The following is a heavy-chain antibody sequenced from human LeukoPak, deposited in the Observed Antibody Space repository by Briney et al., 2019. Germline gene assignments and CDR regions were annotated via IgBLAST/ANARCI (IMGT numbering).Heavy chain of an antibody. CDR1: GFTFSSYS. V-gene: IGHV3-21*01. D-gene: IGHD2-15*01. J-gene: IGHJ4*02. CDR2: ISSSSSYI. CDR3: ARDYTTYGSGNYFDY. Sequence: GGSLRLSCAASGFTFSSYSMTWVRQAPGKGLEWVSSISSSSSYIYYADSVKGRFTISRDNAKNSLYLQMNGLRAEDTAVYYCARDYTTYGSGNYFDYWGQGTLVTVSS.